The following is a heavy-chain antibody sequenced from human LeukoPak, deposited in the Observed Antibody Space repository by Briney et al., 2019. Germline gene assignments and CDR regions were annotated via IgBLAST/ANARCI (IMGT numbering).Heavy chain of an antibody. Sequence: PGGSLRLSCAASGFTVSSNYMSWVRQAPGKGLEWVSAISGSGGSTYYADSVKGRFTISRDNSKNTLYLQMNSLRAEDTAVYYCAKGFALAVAGSGIDYWGQGTLVTVSS. J-gene: IGHJ4*02. CDR2: ISGSGGST. D-gene: IGHD6-19*01. CDR3: AKGFALAVAGSGIDY. CDR1: GFTVSSNY. V-gene: IGHV3-23*01.